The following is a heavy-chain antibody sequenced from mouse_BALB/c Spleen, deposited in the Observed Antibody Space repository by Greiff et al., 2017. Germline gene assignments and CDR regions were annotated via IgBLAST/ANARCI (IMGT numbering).Heavy chain of an antibody. J-gene: IGHJ2*01. CDR1: GYSITSGYS. CDR2: IHYSGST. V-gene: IGHV3-1*02. Sequence: VQLKESGPDLVKPSQSLSLTCTVTGYSITSGYSWHWIRQFPGNKLEWMGYIHYSGSTNYNPSLKSRISITRDTSKNQFFLQLNSVTTEDTATYYCARMDYYGSSYVYFDYWGQGTTLTVSS. D-gene: IGHD1-1*01. CDR3: ARMDYYGSSYVYFDY.